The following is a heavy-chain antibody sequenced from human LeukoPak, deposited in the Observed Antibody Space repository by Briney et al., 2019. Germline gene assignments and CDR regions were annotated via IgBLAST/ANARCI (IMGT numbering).Heavy chain of an antibody. CDR2: VKNRGDGMAI. CDR3: TTVYFGGFEY. CDR1: TFTKAW. Sequence: GGSLGLSCVLSTFTKAWINGVRQAPGKGLAWVGRVKNRGDGMAIDYAAPVKGRFIISRDDSKKTVYLQMDSLKTEDTAVYFCTTVYFGGFEYWGQGTLVTVSS. D-gene: IGHD3-16*01. J-gene: IGHJ4*02. V-gene: IGHV3-15*07.